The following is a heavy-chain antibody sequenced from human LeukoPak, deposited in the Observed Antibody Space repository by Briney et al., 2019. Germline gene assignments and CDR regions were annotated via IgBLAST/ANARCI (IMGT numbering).Heavy chain of an antibody. CDR1: GGSISSSSYY. D-gene: IGHD3-9*01. J-gene: IGHJ3*02. CDR2: IYYSGST. Sequence: SETLSLTCTVSGGSISSSSYYWGWIRQPPGKGLEWIGSIYYSGSTYYNPSLKSRVTISVDTSKNQFSLKLSSVTAADTAVYYCARHSDIHTSFNDAFVIWGQGTMVTVSS. CDR3: ARHSDIHTSFNDAFVI. V-gene: IGHV4-39*01.